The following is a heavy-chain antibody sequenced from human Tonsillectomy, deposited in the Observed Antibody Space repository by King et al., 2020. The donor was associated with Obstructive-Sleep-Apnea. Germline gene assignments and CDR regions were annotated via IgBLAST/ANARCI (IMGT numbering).Heavy chain of an antibody. J-gene: IGHJ3*01. CDR1: GGSFIGYS. CDR3: AGLTLGLIIMQVHAFDV. CDR2: INQIGRT. Sequence: VQLQRWGAGLLRPSEALSLTCAVYGGSFIGYSWNWIRQPQGKGPEWIGEINQIGRTTYNPSLKNLFTISVDMSKNQFSLKLSPVTAADTAVYYCAGLTLGLIIMQVHAFDVWGRGTMVTVSS. V-gene: IGHV4-34*01. D-gene: IGHD3/OR15-3a*01.